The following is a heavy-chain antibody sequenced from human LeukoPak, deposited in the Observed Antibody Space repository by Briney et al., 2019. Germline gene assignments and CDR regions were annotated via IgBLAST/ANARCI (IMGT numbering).Heavy chain of an antibody. J-gene: IGHJ4*02. CDR3: ARGGSGEGY. CDR1: GGSISSGAHY. D-gene: IGHD3-10*01. Sequence: SETLSLTCTVSGGSISSGAHYWSWIRQHPGKGLEWIGYINYSGSTYYNPSLKGRVTISADTSKNQFSLKLSSVTAADTAVYYCARGGSGEGYWGQGTLVTVSS. V-gene: IGHV4-31*03. CDR2: INYSGST.